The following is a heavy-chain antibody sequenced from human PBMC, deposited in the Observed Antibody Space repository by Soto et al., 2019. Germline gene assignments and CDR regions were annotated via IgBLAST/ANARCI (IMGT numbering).Heavy chain of an antibody. CDR2: ISGYNGNT. CDR1: GYTSTSYG. J-gene: IGHJ4*02. Sequence: QVQLVESGAEVKKPGASLKVSCKAFGYTSTSYGISWVRQAPGQGLEWMGWISGYNGNTKYAQKFQGRVTMTTDTSTSTAYMELRSLRSDDTAVYYCTRGPKESSGSPRWYWGQGTLVTVSS. V-gene: IGHV1-18*01. CDR3: TRGPKESSGSPRWY. D-gene: IGHD1-26*01.